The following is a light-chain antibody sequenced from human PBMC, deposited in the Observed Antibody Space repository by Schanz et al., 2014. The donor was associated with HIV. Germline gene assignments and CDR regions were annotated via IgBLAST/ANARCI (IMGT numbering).Light chain of an antibody. Sequence: QSVLTQPASVSGSPGQSITISCTGTSSDVGGYKYVSWYQQYPGKAPKLIIFDVDNRPSGVSWRFSASKSGNTASLTISGLQAEDEADYYCGSYTTSSTLVFGGGTKVTVL. V-gene: IGLV2-14*01. CDR1: SSDVGGYKY. CDR2: DVD. J-gene: IGLJ2*01. CDR3: GSYTTSSTLV.